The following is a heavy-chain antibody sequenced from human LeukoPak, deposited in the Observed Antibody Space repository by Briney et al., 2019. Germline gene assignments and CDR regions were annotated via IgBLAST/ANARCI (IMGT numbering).Heavy chain of an antibody. CDR1: GFTFTTFW. V-gene: IGHV3-7*01. J-gene: IGHJ4*02. CDR2: INQDGSAK. D-gene: IGHD3-10*01. CDR3: ARGTGVDY. Sequence: GGSLRLSCAASGFTFTTFWMSWVRQAPGKGLEWVANINQDGSAKRYVDSVKGRFTITRDNAKNSLDLQMNSLRVKDTAVYYCARGTGVDYWGQGTLVSVSS.